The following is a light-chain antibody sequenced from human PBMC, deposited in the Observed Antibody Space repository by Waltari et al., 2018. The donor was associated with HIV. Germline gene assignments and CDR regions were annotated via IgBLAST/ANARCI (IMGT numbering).Light chain of an antibody. Sequence: QPVLTQPPSASGSLGASVKLTCTLSSGHSSNAIAWHQQQPEKGPRFLMKVNSDGSHNRGAGIPDRFSGSTYGAVRYLTISSLQSEDEADYYCQTWGTGIAVFGGGTKLTVL. CDR2: VNSDGSH. CDR3: QTWGTGIAV. J-gene: IGLJ3*02. V-gene: IGLV4-69*01. CDR1: SGHSSNA.